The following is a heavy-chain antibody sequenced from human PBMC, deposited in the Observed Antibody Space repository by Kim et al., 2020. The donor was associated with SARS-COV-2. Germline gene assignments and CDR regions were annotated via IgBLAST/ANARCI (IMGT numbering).Heavy chain of an antibody. CDR3: ARRLEDYFSRTLNYYYYGMDV. CDR1: GGSISSSSYY. D-gene: IGHD3-10*01. V-gene: IGHV4-39*01. CDR2: IYYSGST. Sequence: SETLSLTCTVSGGSISSSSYYWGWIRQPPGKGLEWIGSIYYSGSTYYNPSLKSRVTISVDTSKNQFSLKLSSVTAADTAVDYCARRLEDYFSRTLNYYYYGMDVWCQGTTLTVSS. J-gene: IGHJ6*02.